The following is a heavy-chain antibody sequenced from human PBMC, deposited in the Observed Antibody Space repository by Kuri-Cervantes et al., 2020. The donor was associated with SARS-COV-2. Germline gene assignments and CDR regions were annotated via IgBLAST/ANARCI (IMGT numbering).Heavy chain of an antibody. CDR1: GYTFTSYG. Sequence: ASVKVSCKASGYTFTSYGISWVRQAPGQGLEWMGWISAYNGNTNYAQKLQGRVTMTRNTSISTAYMELSSLRSEDTAVYYCARSRGYSGYDYLRDYWGQGTLVTVSS. J-gene: IGHJ4*02. D-gene: IGHD5-12*01. CDR3: ARSRGYSGYDYLRDY. CDR2: ISAYNGNT. V-gene: IGHV1-18*01.